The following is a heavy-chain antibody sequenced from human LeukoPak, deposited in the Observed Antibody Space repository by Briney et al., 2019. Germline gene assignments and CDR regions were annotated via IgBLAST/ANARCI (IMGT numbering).Heavy chain of an antibody. V-gene: IGHV3-30-3*01. J-gene: IGHJ4*02. D-gene: IGHD6-19*01. CDR3: ARDRSLSIAVAGPE. CDR1: GFTFSSCA. Sequence: GGSLRLSCAASGFTFSSCAMHWVRQAPGKGLEWVAVISYDGSSKYYADSVKGRFTISRDNSKNTLYLQMNSLRAEDTAVYYCARDRSLSIAVAGPEWGQGTLVTVSS. CDR2: ISYDGSSK.